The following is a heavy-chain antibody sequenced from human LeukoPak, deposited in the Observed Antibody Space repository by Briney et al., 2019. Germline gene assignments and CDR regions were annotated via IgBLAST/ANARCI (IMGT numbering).Heavy chain of an antibody. CDR2: INHSGST. CDR3: ARAKWVGEQEPFGH. D-gene: IGHD2-15*01. J-gene: IGHJ4*02. V-gene: IGHV4-34*01. Sequence: SETLSLTCAVYGGSFSGYYWSWIRQPPGKGLEWIGEINHSGSTNYNPSLKSRVTISVDTSKNQFSLKLSSVTAADTAVYFCARAKWVGEQEPFGHRGQGTLVTVSS. CDR1: GGSFSGYY.